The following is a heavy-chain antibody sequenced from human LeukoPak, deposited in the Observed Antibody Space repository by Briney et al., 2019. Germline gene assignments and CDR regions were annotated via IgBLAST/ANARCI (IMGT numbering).Heavy chain of an antibody. CDR2: INWNGGST. D-gene: IGHD6-13*01. CDR3: ARDCCGSSHFYYYYMDV. CDR1: GFTFEDCG. V-gene: IGHV3-20*04. Sequence: GGSLRLSCAASGFTFEDCGMSWVRHVPGKGLEWVSGINWNGGSTGYADSVKGRFSISRDNAKKSLYLQMNSLRAEDTALYYCARDCCGSSHFYYYYMDVWGKGTTVTVSS. J-gene: IGHJ6*03.